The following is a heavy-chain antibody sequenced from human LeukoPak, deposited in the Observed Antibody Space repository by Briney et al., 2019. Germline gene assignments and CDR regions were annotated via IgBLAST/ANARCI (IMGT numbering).Heavy chain of an antibody. J-gene: IGHJ3*02. Sequence: SETLSLTCAVYGGSFSGYFWNWVRQPPGKGLEWIGEISLGGSSTYNPSLKSRVTISVDTSKTQFSLKMSSVTATDTAVYYCARGRRSVWWSPAFDIWGQGTMVTVSS. D-gene: IGHD2-15*01. CDR1: GGSFSGYF. V-gene: IGHV4-34*01. CDR3: ARGRRSVWWSPAFDI. CDR2: ISLGGSS.